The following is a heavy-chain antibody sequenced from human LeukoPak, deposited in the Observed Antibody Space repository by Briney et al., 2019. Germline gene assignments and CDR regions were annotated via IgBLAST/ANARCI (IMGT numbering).Heavy chain of an antibody. V-gene: IGHV3-21*01. CDR3: ARMQLFGLGSYYYYYMDV. CDR1: GFTFSAYS. D-gene: IGHD3/OR15-3a*01. CDR2: IGSSGTYI. J-gene: IGHJ6*03. Sequence: GGSLRLSCAASGFTFSAYSMNWVRQAPGKGLEWVSSIGSSGTYIYYGDSTKGRFTISRDNAKNSLFLQMDSLSVEDTAVYYCARMQLFGLGSYYYYYMDVWGKGTTVTVSS.